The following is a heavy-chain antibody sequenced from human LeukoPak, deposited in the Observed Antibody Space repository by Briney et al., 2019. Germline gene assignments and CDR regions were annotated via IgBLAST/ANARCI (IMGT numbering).Heavy chain of an antibody. CDR2: ISYEGSKK. J-gene: IGHJ4*02. D-gene: IGHD2-15*01. Sequence: GGSLRLSCAASGITFNSYTMNWVRQAPGKGLEWVAVISYEGSKKYYGDSVQGRFAISRDNSKNTLSLQMNSLRPEDTAVYYCAKSGYYCSGGTCTLFENWGQGALVTVSS. CDR1: GITFNSYT. V-gene: IGHV3-30*18. CDR3: AKSGYYCSGGTCTLFEN.